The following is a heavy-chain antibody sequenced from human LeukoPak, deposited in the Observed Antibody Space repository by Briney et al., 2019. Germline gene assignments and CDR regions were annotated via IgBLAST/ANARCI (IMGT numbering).Heavy chain of an antibody. V-gene: IGHV1-8*03. J-gene: IGHJ5*02. CDR2: MNPNSGNT. Sequence: ASVKVSCKASGYTFTSYDINWVRQATGQGLEWMGWMNPNSGNTGYAQKFQGRVTITRNTSISTACMELSSLRSEDTAVYYCARVAGYYYDSSGYYYTYNWFDPWGQGTLVTVSS. CDR3: ARVAGYYYDSSGYYYTYNWFDP. D-gene: IGHD3-22*01. CDR1: GYTFTSYD.